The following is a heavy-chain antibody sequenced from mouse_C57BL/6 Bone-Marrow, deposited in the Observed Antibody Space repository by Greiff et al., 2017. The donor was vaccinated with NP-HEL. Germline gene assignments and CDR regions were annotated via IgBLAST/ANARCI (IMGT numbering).Heavy chain of an antibody. D-gene: IGHD2-5*01. J-gene: IGHJ3*01. Sequence: VKLVESGPELVKPGASVKISCKASGYAFSSSWMNWVKQRPGKGLEWIGRIYPGDGDTNYNGKFKGKATLTADKSSSTAYMQLSSLTSEDSAVYFCARGDYSNTGFAYWGQGTLVTVSA. V-gene: IGHV1-82*01. CDR3: ARGDYSNTGFAY. CDR1: GYAFSSSW. CDR2: IYPGDGDT.